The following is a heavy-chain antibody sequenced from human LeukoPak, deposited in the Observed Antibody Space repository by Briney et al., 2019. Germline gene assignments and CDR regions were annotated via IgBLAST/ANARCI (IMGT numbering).Heavy chain of an antibody. D-gene: IGHD2-2*01. V-gene: IGHV4-59*01. CDR3: ARDGCSSTSCYYNWFDP. J-gene: IGHJ5*02. Sequence: SETLSLTCTVSGGSISSYYWSWIRQPPGKGVEWIGYIYYSGSTNYNPSLKSRVTISVDTSKNQFSLKLSSVTAADTAVYYCARDGCSSTSCYYNWFDPWGQGTLVTVSS. CDR2: IYYSGST. CDR1: GGSISSYY.